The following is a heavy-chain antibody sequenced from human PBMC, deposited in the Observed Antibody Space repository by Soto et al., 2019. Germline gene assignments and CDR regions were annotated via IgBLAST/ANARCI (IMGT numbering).Heavy chain of an antibody. CDR2: ISSNSAYI. CDR3: TPDASRDSSARGWFDP. CDR1: GFTFRSFT. Sequence: GGSLRLSCAASGFTFRSFTMNWVRHAPGKGLEWVSTISSNSAYIYYTDALRGRFTISRDNAKDSLHLQMNSLRAEDTAVYYCTPDASRDSSARGWFDPWGPGTLVTVSS. J-gene: IGHJ5*02. D-gene: IGHD6-13*01. V-gene: IGHV3-21*01.